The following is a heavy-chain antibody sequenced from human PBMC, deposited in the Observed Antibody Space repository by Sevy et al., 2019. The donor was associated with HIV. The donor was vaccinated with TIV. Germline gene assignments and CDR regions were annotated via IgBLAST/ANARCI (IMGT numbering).Heavy chain of an antibody. D-gene: IGHD2-21*02. Sequence: GESLKISCKGSGYSFTSYWIGWVRQMPGKGLEWMGIIYPGDSDTRYSPSFQGQVTISADKSISTAYLQWSSLKASDTAMYYCARLPYCGGDCYNGFDYWGQRTLVTVSS. J-gene: IGHJ4*02. CDR2: IYPGDSDT. CDR1: GYSFTSYW. V-gene: IGHV5-51*01. CDR3: ARLPYCGGDCYNGFDY.